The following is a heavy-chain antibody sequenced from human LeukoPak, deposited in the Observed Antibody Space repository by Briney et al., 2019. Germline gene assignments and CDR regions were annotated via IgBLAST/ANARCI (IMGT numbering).Heavy chain of an antibody. V-gene: IGHV1-18*01. CDR2: ISAYNGNT. D-gene: IGHD5-18*01. CDR1: GYTFTSYC. J-gene: IGHJ4*02. Sequence: ASVKISCKASGYTFTSYCISWVRQAPGQGLEWMGWISAYNGNTNYAQKLQGRVTMTTDTSTSTAYMELRSLRSDDTAVYYCARPRGYNYYFDYWGQGTLVTVSS. CDR3: ARPRGYNYYFDY.